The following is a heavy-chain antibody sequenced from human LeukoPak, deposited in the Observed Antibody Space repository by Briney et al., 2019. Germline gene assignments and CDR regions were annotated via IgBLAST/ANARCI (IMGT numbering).Heavy chain of an antibody. CDR3: AREEVDDFWSGPTPYYYYGMDV. V-gene: IGHV3-30*04. D-gene: IGHD3-3*01. J-gene: IGHJ6*02. CDR2: ISYDGSNK. Sequence: GGSLRLSCAASGFTFSSYAMHWVRQAPGKGLEWVAVISYDGSNKYYADSVKGRFTISRDNSKNSLYLQMNSLRAEDTAVYYCAREEVDDFWSGPTPYYYYGMDVWGQGTTVTVSS. CDR1: GFTFSSYA.